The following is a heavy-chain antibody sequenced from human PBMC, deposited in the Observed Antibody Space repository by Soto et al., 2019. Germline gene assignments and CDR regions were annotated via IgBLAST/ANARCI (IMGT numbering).Heavy chain of an antibody. CDR2: IKSKTDGGTT. CDR1: GFTFSNAW. V-gene: IGHV3-15*07. J-gene: IGHJ6*02. CDR3: TTVGGEWELPRYYYYYGMDV. Sequence: GGSLRLSCAASGFTFSNAWMNWVRQAPGKGLEWVGRIKSKTDGGTTDYAAPVKGRFTISRDDSKNTLYLQMNSLKTEDTAVYYCTTVGGEWELPRYYYYYGMDVWGQGTTVTVSS. D-gene: IGHD1-26*01.